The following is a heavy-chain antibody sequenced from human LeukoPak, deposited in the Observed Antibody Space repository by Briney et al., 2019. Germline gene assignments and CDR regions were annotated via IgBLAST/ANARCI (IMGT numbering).Heavy chain of an antibody. CDR1: GGSISGYY. J-gene: IGHJ4*02. V-gene: IGHV4-59*01. Sequence: SETLSLTCTVSGGSISGYYWNWIRQPPGKGLEWIGYIYYSGSTNYNPSLKSRVTMSLDTSKNQFSLKLSSVTAADTAVYHCARDSGSDFDYWGQGTLVTVSS. D-gene: IGHD2-15*01. CDR2: IYYSGST. CDR3: ARDSGSDFDY.